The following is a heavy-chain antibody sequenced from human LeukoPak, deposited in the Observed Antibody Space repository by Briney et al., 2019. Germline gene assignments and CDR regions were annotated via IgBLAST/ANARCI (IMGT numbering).Heavy chain of an antibody. J-gene: IGHJ3*02. CDR3: ARDLPPLAGWVIAIQGLVAFDI. CDR2: ISAYNGNT. D-gene: IGHD2-21*01. V-gene: IGHV1-18*01. CDR1: GYTFTSYG. Sequence: GASVKVSCKASGYTFTSYGISWVRQAPGQGLEWMGWISAYNGNTNYAQKLQGRVTMTTDTSTSTAYMELRSLRSDDTAVYYCARDLPPLAGWVIAIQGLVAFDIWGQGTMVTVSS.